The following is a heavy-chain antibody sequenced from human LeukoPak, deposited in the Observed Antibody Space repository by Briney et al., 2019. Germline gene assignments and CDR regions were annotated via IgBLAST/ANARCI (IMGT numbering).Heavy chain of an antibody. J-gene: IGHJ4*02. Sequence: GGSLRLSCAASGFTFSSYNMNWVRQAPGKGLEWVSYISTSSGTINYADSVKGRFTISRDNAKNTLYLQMNSLRAEDTAVYYCSNNFHGDYSYWGQGTLVTVSS. CDR2: ISTSSGTI. CDR1: GFTFSSYN. CDR3: SNNFHGDYSY. D-gene: IGHD4-17*01. V-gene: IGHV3-48*01.